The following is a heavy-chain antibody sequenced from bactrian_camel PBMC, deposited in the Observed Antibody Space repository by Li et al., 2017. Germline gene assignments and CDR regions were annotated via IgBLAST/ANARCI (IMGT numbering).Heavy chain of an antibody. CDR1: GGAETSKP. CDR3: AEAPYRDGFSTKC. Sequence: QVQLVESGGGSVQPGGSLRLSCAASGGAETSKPCMAWFRQIPDMEREGVAGIESDGSTSYADSVKGRFIISEDNARTTVDLEMRNLKPDDTAMYYCAEAPYRDGFSTKCRGQGTQVTVS. J-gene: IGHJ4*01. D-gene: IGHD4*01. CDR2: IESDGST. V-gene: IGHV3S53*01.